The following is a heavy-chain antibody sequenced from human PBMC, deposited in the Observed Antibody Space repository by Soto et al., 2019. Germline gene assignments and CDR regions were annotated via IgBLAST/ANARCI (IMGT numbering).Heavy chain of an antibody. V-gene: IGHV4-39*01. CDR3: ARQKFASGHYYKGAPWFDP. Sequence: SDTVSRTCTGWGGSVSNPSYYWGCIRQPPGKGLEWIGSISYSGSTYYNPSLKSRVTISVDTSKNQFSLKLSSVTAADTAVYSCARQKFASGHYYKGAPWFDPWGQGTLVTVHS. CDR2: ISYSGST. D-gene: IGHD3-10*01. J-gene: IGHJ5*02. CDR1: GGSVSNPSYY.